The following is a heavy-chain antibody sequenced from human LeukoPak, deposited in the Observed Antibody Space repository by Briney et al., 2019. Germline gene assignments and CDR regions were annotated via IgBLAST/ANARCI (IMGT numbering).Heavy chain of an antibody. CDR1: GGTFSSYA. CDR3: ARVCSGGSCYPPGNWFDP. D-gene: IGHD2-15*01. Sequence: ASVKVSCKASGGTFSSYAISWVRQAPGQGLEWMGRIIPIFGTANYAQKFQGRVTVTRDTSISTAYMELSRLRSDDTAVYYCARVCSGGSCYPPGNWFDPWGQGTLVTVSS. CDR2: IIPIFGTA. J-gene: IGHJ5*02. V-gene: IGHV1-69*05.